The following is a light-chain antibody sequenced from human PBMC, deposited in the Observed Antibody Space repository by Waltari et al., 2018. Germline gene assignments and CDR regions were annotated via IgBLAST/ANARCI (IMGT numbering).Light chain of an antibody. Sequence: QSALTQPAPVSGSPGQSITISCTGTISDVGPYTLVSWYQQHPGKAPKLIIYEDNQPPSGVSDRLSGSKSGNTASLTISGLQAEDEADYYCCTYVGRTTFHVTFGGGTKLTVL. CDR3: CTYVGRTTFHVT. CDR2: EDN. V-gene: IGLV2-23*02. J-gene: IGLJ2*01. CDR1: ISDVGPYTL.